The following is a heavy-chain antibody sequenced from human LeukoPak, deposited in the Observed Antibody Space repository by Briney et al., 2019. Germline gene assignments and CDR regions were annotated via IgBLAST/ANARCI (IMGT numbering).Heavy chain of an antibody. CDR1: GYTFTGYY. Sequence: AASVKVSCKASGYTFTGYYMHWVRQAPGQGLEWMGWINPNSGGTNYAQKFQGRVTMTRDTSISTAYMELSRLRSDDTAAYYCARGEAVAGTFDYWGQGTLVTVSS. D-gene: IGHD6-19*01. J-gene: IGHJ4*02. V-gene: IGHV1-2*02. CDR2: INPNSGGT. CDR3: ARGEAVAGTFDY.